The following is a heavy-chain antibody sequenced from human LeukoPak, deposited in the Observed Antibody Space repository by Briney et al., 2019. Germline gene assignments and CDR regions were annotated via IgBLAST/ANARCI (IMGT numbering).Heavy chain of an antibody. CDR1: GFTFSTYW. D-gene: IGHD3-22*01. CDR3: VRPRQGDTSAYRPLDY. J-gene: IGHJ4*02. CDR2: INGDGSTT. Sequence: GGSLRLSCEASGFTFSTYWMYWVRQAPGEGLQWVSNINGDGSTTTYADSARGRFTVSRDNAKGTLHLQMSSLRAEDTAVYYCVRPRQGDTSAYRPLDYWGRGTLVTVSS. V-gene: IGHV3-74*01.